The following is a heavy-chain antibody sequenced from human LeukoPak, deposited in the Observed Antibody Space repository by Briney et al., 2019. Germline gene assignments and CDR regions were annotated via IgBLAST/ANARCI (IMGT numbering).Heavy chain of an antibody. CDR1: GGTFISYA. CDR2: IIPIFGTA. Sequence: SVKVSCKASGGTFISYAISWVRQAPGQGLEWMGGIIPIFGTANYAQKFQGRVTITADESTSTAYMEPSSLRSEDTAVYYCARRCSSTSCYSGYYYYGMDVWGQGTTVTVSS. CDR3: ARRCSSTSCYSGYYYYGMDV. J-gene: IGHJ6*02. D-gene: IGHD2-2*01. V-gene: IGHV1-69*13.